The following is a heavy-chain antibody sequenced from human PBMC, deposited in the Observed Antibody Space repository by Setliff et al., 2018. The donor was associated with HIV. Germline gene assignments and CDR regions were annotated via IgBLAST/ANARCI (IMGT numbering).Heavy chain of an antibody. CDR2: IIPILGIA. V-gene: IGHV1-69*10. CDR3: ARDLTGEDAFDI. D-gene: IGHD7-27*01. Sequence: SVKVSCKASGGTFSSYAISWVRQDPGQGLEWMGGIIPILGIANYAQKFQGRVTITADKSTSTAYMELSSLRSEDTAVYYCARDLTGEDAFDIWGQGTMVTVSS. CDR1: GGTFSSYA. J-gene: IGHJ3*02.